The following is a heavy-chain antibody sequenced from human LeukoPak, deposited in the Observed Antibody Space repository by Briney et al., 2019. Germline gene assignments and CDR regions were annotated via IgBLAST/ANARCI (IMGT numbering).Heavy chain of an antibody. J-gene: IGHJ4*02. CDR2: ISTSGST. V-gene: IGHV4-4*07. CDR1: GGSINNYY. CDR3: ARSAVNTADFDY. D-gene: IGHD3-22*01. Sequence: PSETLSLTCTVSGGSINNYYWSWIRQPAGRGLEWIGRISTSGSTNYNPALRSRVTMSVDTSTNQFSLKLSSVTAADTAVYYCARSAVNTADFDYWGQGTLVTVSS.